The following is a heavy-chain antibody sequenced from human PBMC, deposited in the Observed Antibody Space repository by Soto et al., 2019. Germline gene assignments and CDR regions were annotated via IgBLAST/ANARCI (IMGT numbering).Heavy chain of an antibody. Sequence: PGGSLRLSCAASGFTFSSYAMHWVRLAPGRGLERVALVWNDGTNPYYADSVQGRFIISRDNSKNTPYLQMNSLSAEDTAVYYCARDNVASTNYFWFDPRGQGTQVTVSS. V-gene: IGHV3-33*01. D-gene: IGHD1-7*01. CDR1: GFTFSSYA. CDR3: ARDNVASTNYFWFDP. CDR2: VWNDGTNP. J-gene: IGHJ5*02.